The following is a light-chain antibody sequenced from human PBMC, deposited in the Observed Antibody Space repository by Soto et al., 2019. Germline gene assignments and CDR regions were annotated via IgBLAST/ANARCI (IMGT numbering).Light chain of an antibody. CDR1: QSVSSN. V-gene: IGKV3-15*01. CDR3: QQYNNWPPANT. CDR2: GAS. J-gene: IGKJ2*01. Sequence: EIVMTQSPATLSVSPGERATLSCRASQSVSSNLAWYQQKPGQAPRLLIYGASTRATGIPARFSGSGSGTEFTLTIRGLQSEDFAVYYCQQYNNWPPANTFGQGTKLEIK.